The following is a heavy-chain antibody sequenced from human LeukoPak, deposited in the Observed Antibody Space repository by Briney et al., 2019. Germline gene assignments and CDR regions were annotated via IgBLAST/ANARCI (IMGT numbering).Heavy chain of an antibody. V-gene: IGHV3-21*01. CDR2: ISSSSSYI. CDR1: GFTFSSYA. CDR3: ARDVVGNLVGAFDI. D-gene: IGHD1-7*01. Sequence: GGSLRLSCAASGFTFSSYAMHWVRQAPGKGLEWVSSISSSSSYIYYADSVKGRFTISRDNAKNSLYLQMNSLRAEDTTVYYCARDVVGNLVGAFDIWGQGTMVSVSS. J-gene: IGHJ3*02.